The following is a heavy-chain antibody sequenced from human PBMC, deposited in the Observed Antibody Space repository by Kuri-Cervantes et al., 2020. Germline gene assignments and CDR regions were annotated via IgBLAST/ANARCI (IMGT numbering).Heavy chain of an antibody. D-gene: IGHD3-22*01. J-gene: IGHJ5*02. Sequence: SETLSLTCTVSGGSISSGGYYWSWIRQHPGKGLEWIGYIYYSGSTYYNPSLKSRVTISVDTSKNQFSLKLSSVTVADTAVYYCAREGKDYYDSSGYFNWFDPWGQGTLVTVSS. CDR1: GGSISSGGYY. CDR3: AREGKDYYDSSGYFNWFDP. CDR2: IYYSGST. V-gene: IGHV4-31*03.